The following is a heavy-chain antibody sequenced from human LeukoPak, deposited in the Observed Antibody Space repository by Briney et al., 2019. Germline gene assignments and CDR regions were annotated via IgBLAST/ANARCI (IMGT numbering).Heavy chain of an antibody. Sequence: SETLSLTCTVSRGSISSYYWSWIRQAPEKGLEWIGYIDNSGGTNSNPSLKSRVTMSVDTTKNQFSLKLSSVTAPDTAVYYCVRGRRTIFGVVIPHFDNWGQGTLVTVSS. CDR1: RGSISSYY. V-gene: IGHV4-59*01. D-gene: IGHD3-3*01. CDR3: VRGRRTIFGVVIPHFDN. CDR2: IDNSGGT. J-gene: IGHJ4*02.